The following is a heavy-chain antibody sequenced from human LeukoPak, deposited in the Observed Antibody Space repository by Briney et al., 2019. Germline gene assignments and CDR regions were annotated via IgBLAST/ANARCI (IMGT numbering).Heavy chain of an antibody. CDR3: AKYYDFWSGYYDI. V-gene: IGHV4-4*07. J-gene: IGHJ3*02. CDR1: GGSISAYY. CDR2: IYGSGNT. Sequence: SETLSLTSTVSGGSISAYYWSWIRQSAGKGLEWIGRIYGSGNTNYNPSLKSRVTMSLDTSKNKLSLQLSSVTAADTAVYYCAKYYDFWSGYYDIWGQGTMVTV. D-gene: IGHD3-3*01.